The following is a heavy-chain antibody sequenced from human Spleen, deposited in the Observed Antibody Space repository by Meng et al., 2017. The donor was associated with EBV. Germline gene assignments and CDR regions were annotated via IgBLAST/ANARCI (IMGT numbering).Heavy chain of an antibody. CDR3: ARYHSDSSGPMDY. D-gene: IGHD3-22*01. V-gene: IGHV1-69*01. J-gene: IGHJ4*02. CDR2: ITPLLDIA. Sequence: VQVGQAGAGVKKPGSSVKASRQASGDSFNSFAISWVRQAPGQGLEWMGGITPLLDIANYAQRFRGRVTISADESTSTAYMELSSLRSEDTAVYYCARYHSDSSGPMDYWGQGTLVTVSS. CDR1: GDSFNSFA.